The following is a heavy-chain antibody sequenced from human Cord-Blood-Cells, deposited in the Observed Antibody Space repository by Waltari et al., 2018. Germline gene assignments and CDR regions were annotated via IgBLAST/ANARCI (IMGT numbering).Heavy chain of an antibody. J-gene: IGHJ4*02. D-gene: IGHD7-27*01. CDR3: ARNLTFDY. CDR1: VWPFSGSY. V-gene: IGHV4-34*01. CDR2: INHSGST. Sequence: QVQLQQWGAGLLRPSETLALTCAVYVWPFSGSYWSWIRQPPGQGLEWVGEINHSGSTNYNPSLKSRVTISVDTSKNQFSLKLSSVTAADTAVYYCARNLTFDYWVQGTLVTVSS.